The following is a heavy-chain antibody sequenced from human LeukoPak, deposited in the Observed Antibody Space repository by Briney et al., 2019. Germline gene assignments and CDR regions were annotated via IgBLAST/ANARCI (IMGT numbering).Heavy chain of an antibody. Sequence: GEALKILCKGSGFSFTSYWLGWVRQMPGEGVEWMGFIYLGDSDTRYRTFFQGPVTISQDKSISNAYLQCRSRKAPDNAMYYCSRQGEQEKEKYYCDYWAQETRVSVS. J-gene: IGHJ4*02. CDR2: IYLGDSDT. CDR3: SRQGEQEKEKYYCDY. V-gene: IGHV5-51*01. D-gene: IGHD1/OR15-1a*01. CDR1: GFSFTSYW.